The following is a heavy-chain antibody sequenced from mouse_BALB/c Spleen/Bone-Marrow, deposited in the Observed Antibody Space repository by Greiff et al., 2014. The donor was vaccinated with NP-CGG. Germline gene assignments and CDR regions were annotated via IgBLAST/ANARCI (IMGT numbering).Heavy chain of an antibody. CDR3: AREVLRDYFDY. D-gene: IGHD1-1*01. V-gene: IGHV5-12-1*01. J-gene: IGHJ2*01. CDR2: ISSGGGST. Sequence: EVHLVESGGGLVKPGGSLKLSCAASGFAFSSYDMSWVRQTPEKRLEWVAYISSGGGSTYYPDTVKGRFTISRDNAKNTLYLQMSSLKSEDTAMYHCAREVLRDYFDYWGQGTTLTVSS. CDR1: GFAFSSYD.